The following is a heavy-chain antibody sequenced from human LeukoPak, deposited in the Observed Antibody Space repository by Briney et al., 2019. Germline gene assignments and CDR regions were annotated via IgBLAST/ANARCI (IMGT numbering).Heavy chain of an antibody. V-gene: IGHV4-38-2*02. Sequence: SETLSLTCTVSGYSISSGYYWGWIRQPPGKGLEWIGSGYHIGSTYFNPSLRSRVTILIDIFKNQFSLKMSSVTAADTAIYYCARAGSGSYVGIDYWGQGTLVTVSS. J-gene: IGHJ4*02. D-gene: IGHD1-26*01. CDR1: GYSISSGYY. CDR2: GYHIGST. CDR3: ARAGSGSYVGIDY.